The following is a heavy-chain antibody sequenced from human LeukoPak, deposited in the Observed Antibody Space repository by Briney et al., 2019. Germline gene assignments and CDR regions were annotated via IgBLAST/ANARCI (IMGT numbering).Heavy chain of an antibody. J-gene: IGHJ6*02. V-gene: IGHV1-8*02. CDR2: MNPNSGNT. CDR3: ARGAFSGMWGLVVSGYYHYGMDV. CDR1: GYTFTSYG. D-gene: IGHD3-22*01. Sequence: ASVKVSCKASGYTFTSYGINWVRQATGQGLEWMGWMNPNSGNTGYAQKFQGRVTMTRNTSISTAYVELSSLRSEDTAVYYCARGAFSGMWGLVVSGYYHYGMDVWGQGTTVTVSS.